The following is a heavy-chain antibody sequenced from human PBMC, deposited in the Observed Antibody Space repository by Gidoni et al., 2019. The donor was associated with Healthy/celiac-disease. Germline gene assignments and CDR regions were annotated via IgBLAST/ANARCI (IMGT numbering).Heavy chain of an antibody. CDR1: GGSISSYY. D-gene: IGHD5-18*01. V-gene: IGHV4-59*01. Sequence: QVQLQESGPGLVKPSETLSLTCTVSGGSISSYYWSWIRQPPGKGLEWIGYIYYSGSTNYNPSLKSRVTISVDTSKNQFSLKLSSETAADTAVYYCARLTTWIRENDAFDIWGQGTMVTVSS. CDR2: IYYSGST. CDR3: ARLTTWIRENDAFDI. J-gene: IGHJ3*02.